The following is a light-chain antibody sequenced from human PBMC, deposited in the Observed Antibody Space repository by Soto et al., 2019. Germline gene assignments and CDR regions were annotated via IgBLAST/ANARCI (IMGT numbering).Light chain of an antibody. CDR2: NVS. V-gene: IGLV2-14*01. CDR1: ISDFGAYNY. CDR3: TSYTGGSLYV. J-gene: IGLJ1*01. Sequence: QSALTQPASVSGSPGQSITISCTGTISDFGAYNYVSWYPQYPGKVPKLLIYNVSNRPSGVSNRFSGSKSGNTASLTISGLQAEDEADYFCTSYTGGSLYVFGTGTKVTVL.